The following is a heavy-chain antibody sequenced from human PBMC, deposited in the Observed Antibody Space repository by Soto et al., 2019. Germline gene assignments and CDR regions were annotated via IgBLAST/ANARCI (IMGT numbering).Heavy chain of an antibody. D-gene: IGHD1-1*01. CDR2: IYPGDSDT. CDR3: ARHGPERVSHYYGMDV. J-gene: IGHJ6*02. V-gene: IGHV5-51*01. Sequence: GESLKISCKGSGYSFTSYWIGWVRQMPGKGLEWMGIIYPGDSDTRYSPSFQGQVTISADKSISTAYLQWSSLKASDTAMYYCARHGPERVSHYYGMDVWGQGTTVTVSS. CDR1: GYSFTSYW.